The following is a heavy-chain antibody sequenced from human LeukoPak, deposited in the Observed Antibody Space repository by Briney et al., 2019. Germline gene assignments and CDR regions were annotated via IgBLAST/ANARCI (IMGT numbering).Heavy chain of an antibody. CDR1: GGSFSGYY. V-gene: IGHV4-34*01. J-gene: IGHJ4*02. D-gene: IGHD1-26*01. CDR3: ARHGQSIVGATTAFDY. CDR2: INHSGST. Sequence: PSETLSLTCAVYGGSFSGYYWSWIRQPPGKGLEWIGEINHSGSTNYNPSLKSRVTISVDTSKNQFSLKLSSVTAADTAVYYCARHGQSIVGATTAFDYWGQGTLVTVSS.